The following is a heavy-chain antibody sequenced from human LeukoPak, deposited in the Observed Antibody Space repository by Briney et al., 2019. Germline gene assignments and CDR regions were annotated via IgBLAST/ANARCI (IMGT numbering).Heavy chain of an antibody. CDR1: GYTFTSFD. V-gene: IGHV1-18*01. CDR3: ARDPNPHDY. CDR2: ISAYNGNT. Sequence: ASVKVSCKASGYTFTSFDINWVRHTGQGLEWMGWISAYNGNTNYAQKLQGRVTMTTDTSTSTAYMELRSLRSDDTAVYYCARDPNPHDYWGQGTLVTVSS. J-gene: IGHJ4*02.